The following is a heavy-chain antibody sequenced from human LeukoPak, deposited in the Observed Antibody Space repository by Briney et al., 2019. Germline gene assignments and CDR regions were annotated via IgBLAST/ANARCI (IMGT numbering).Heavy chain of an antibody. D-gene: IGHD3-3*01. CDR3: ASALYYDFWSGYYTGWFDP. Sequence: PSETLSLTCAVYGGSFSGYYWSWIRQPPGKGLEWIGEINHSGSTNYNPSLKSRVTISVDTSKNQFSLKLSSVTAADTAVYYCASALYYDFWSGYYTGWFDPWGQGTLVTVSS. V-gene: IGHV4-34*01. CDR1: GGSFSGYY. J-gene: IGHJ5*02. CDR2: INHSGST.